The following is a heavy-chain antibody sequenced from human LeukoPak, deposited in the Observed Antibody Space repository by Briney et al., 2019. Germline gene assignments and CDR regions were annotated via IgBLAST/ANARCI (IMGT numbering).Heavy chain of an antibody. CDR2: ISGSGGST. CDR1: GFTFSSYS. CDR3: AKDQKIQGIAVAGFGY. J-gene: IGHJ4*02. Sequence: GGSLRLSCAASGFTFSSYSMNWVRQAPGKGLEWVSAISGSGGSTYYADSVKGRFIISRDNSKNTLYLQMNSLRAEDTAVYYCAKDQKIQGIAVAGFGYWGQGTLVTVSS. D-gene: IGHD6-19*01. V-gene: IGHV3-23*01.